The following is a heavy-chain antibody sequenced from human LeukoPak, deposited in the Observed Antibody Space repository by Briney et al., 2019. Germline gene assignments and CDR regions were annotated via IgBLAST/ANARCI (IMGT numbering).Heavy chain of an antibody. CDR3: ARAVSPDYYYDSSGPRYYFDY. Sequence: PSQTLSLTCTVSGVSIASGAYYWTWIRQPPGKGLEWIGEINHSGSTNYHPSLKSRVTISVDTSKNQFSLKLSSVTAADTAVYYCARAVSPDYYYDSSGPRYYFDYWGQGTLVTVSS. CDR2: INHSGST. J-gene: IGHJ4*02. CDR1: GVSIASGAYY. D-gene: IGHD3-22*01. V-gene: IGHV4-30-2*01.